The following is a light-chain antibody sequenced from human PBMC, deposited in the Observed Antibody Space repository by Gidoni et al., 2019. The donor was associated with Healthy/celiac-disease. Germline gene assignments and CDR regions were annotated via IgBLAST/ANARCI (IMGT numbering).Light chain of an antibody. J-gene: IGKJ5*01. Sequence: DIVMTPSPDSLAVSLGERATINCKSSQSILYSSNNKNYLAWYQQKPGQPPKLLIYWASTRESGVPDRFSGSGSGTDFTLTISSLQAEDVAVYYCQQYYGTPITFGQGTRLEIK. CDR1: QSILYSSNNKNY. V-gene: IGKV4-1*01. CDR2: WAS. CDR3: QQYYGTPIT.